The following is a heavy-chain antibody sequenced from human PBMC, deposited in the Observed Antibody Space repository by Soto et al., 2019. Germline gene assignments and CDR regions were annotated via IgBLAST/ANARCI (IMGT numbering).Heavy chain of an antibody. CDR1: GFTFSSYV. V-gene: IGHV3-23*01. D-gene: IGHD3-10*01. CDR2: ISVSGGTT. J-gene: IGHJ4*02. CDR3: CWSFYDYVSENLPKVLGTGFDY. Sequence: GGSLRLSCTASGFTFSSYVMGWVRQAPGKGLEWVSSISVSGGTTHYADSVKGRFTISRDNSKNTLYLQLNSLRAEDTAIYFCCWSFYDYVSENLPKVLGTGFDYWGQGTRVTVSS.